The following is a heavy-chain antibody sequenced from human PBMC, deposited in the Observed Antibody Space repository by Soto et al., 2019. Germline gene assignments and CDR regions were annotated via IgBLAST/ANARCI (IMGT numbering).Heavy chain of an antibody. CDR3: ARGIVATIFDY. CDR2: IYHSGST. J-gene: IGHJ4*02. D-gene: IGHD5-12*01. CDR1: GGSISSGGYS. Sequence: SETPSITCAVSGGSISSGGYSWSWIRQPPGKGLEWIGYIYHSGSTYYNPSLKSRVTISVDRSKNQFSLKLSSVTAADTAVYYCARGIVATIFDYWGQGTLVTSPQ. V-gene: IGHV4-30-2*01.